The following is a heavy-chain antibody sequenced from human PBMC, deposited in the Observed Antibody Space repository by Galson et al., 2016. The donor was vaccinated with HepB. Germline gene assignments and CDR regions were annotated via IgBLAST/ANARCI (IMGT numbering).Heavy chain of an antibody. V-gene: IGHV3-15*01. CDR2: IKNKVDGGTI. D-gene: IGHD2-8*01. CDR1: QLPLTNAW. CDR3: TTDNGRLAFDV. J-gene: IGHJ3*01. Sequence: SLRLSCAVSQLPLTNAWMSWVRQAPGKGLEWVGRIKNKVDGGTIDYAAPVRGRFTISIDDSKNTLHLQMNSLKTEDTAAYYCTTDNGRLAFDVWGPGTKVTVSS.